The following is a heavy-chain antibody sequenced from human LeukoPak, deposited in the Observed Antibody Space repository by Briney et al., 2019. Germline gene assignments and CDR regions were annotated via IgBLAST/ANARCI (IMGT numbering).Heavy chain of an antibody. V-gene: IGHV1-2*06. CDR3: ARDPLEWLPSEGVDY. Sequence: ASVKVSCKASGYTFTGYYMHWVRQAPGQGLEWIGRINPNSGGTNYAQKFQGRVTMTRDTSISTAYMELSRLRSDDTAVYYCARDPLEWLPSEGVDYWGQGTLVTVSS. CDR1: GYTFTGYY. D-gene: IGHD3-3*01. CDR2: INPNSGGT. J-gene: IGHJ4*02.